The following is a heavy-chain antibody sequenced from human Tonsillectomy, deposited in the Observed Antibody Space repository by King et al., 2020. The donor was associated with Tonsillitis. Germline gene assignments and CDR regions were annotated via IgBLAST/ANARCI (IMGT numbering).Heavy chain of an antibody. CDR2: IYAGDSDT. V-gene: IGHV5-51*01. CDR1: GYSFTSYW. Sequence: VQLVESGAEVKKPGESLKISCKGSGYSFTSYWIGWVRQMPGKGLEWMGIIYAGDSDTRYSPSFQGQVTISADKSISTADLQWSSLKASDTAMYYCARSDGSYHAPFHSWGPGPLVTVSS. CDR3: ARSDGSYHAPFHS. D-gene: IGHD1-26*01. J-gene: IGHJ4*02.